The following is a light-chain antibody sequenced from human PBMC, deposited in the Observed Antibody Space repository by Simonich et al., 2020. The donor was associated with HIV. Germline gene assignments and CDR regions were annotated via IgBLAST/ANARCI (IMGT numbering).Light chain of an antibody. CDR3: QSYDSSNHWV. CDR1: RGSIVSNY. J-gene: IGLJ3*02. CDR2: EDN. V-gene: IGLV6-57*01. Sequence: NFMLTQPHSVSESPGKTVTISCTRSRGSIVSNYVQWYQQRPGSSPTTVIYEDNKRPSVVPDRFTGSIDSSSNTASLTISGLKTEDEADYYCQSYDSSNHWVFGGGTKLTVL.